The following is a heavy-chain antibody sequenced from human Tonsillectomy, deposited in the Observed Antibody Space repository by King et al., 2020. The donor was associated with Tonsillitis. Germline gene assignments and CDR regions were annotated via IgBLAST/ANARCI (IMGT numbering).Heavy chain of an antibody. Sequence: VQLQQWGAGLLTPSETLSLTCAVYGGSFSGYYWSWIRQPPGKGLEWIGEINHSGSTNYNPSLKSPLTISVDTSKNQFSLMVSSVTAADTAVYYCARLVLSGYYYYMDVWDKGTTVTVSS. CDR3: ARLVLSGYYYYMDV. D-gene: IGHD4/OR15-4a*01. CDR1: GGSFSGYY. V-gene: IGHV4-34*01. CDR2: INHSGST. J-gene: IGHJ6*03.